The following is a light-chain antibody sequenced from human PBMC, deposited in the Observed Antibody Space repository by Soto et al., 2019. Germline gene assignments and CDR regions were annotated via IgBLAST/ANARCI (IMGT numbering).Light chain of an antibody. CDR1: ETINNY. J-gene: IGKJ1*01. V-gene: IGKV1-39*01. CDR3: QQSYTTPWT. CDR2: AAS. Sequence: DIRMTQSPSSLSVSVGDGVTITCRASETINNYLNWYQQKPGRAPKLLIHAASTLQSGVPSRFSGSGSGTDFTLTISSLQPEEFATYSCQQSYTTPWTFGLGTRVEI.